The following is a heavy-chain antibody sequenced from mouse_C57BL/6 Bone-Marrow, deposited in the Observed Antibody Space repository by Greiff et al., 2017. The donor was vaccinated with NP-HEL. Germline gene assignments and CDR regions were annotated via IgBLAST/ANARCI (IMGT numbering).Heavy chain of an antibody. V-gene: IGHV1-64*01. J-gene: IGHJ4*01. Sequence: QVQLQQPGAELVKPGASVKLSCKASGYTFTSYWMHWVKQRPGQGLEWIGMIHPNSGSTNYNEKFKSKATLTVDKSSSTAYMQLSSLTSEDSAVYYCARTAQATSAMDYWGQGTSVTVSS. CDR1: GYTFTSYW. CDR2: IHPNSGST. D-gene: IGHD3-2*02. CDR3: ARTAQATSAMDY.